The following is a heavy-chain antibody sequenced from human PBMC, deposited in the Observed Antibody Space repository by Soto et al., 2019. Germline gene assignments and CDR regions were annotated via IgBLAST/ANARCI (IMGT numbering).Heavy chain of an antibody. CDR3: ARGRGGTYDAFDI. V-gene: IGHV4-59*01. CDR2: IYYSGTT. CDR1: GGSMSPYF. Sequence: QVQLRESGPRLVKLSETLSLTCTVSGGSMSPYFWSWIRQSPGKGLEWIGYIYYSGTTNYNPSFKSQVTTLLDTSKNQFSLKLVSLTAADMAFYYCARGRGGTYDAFDIWGPGALVTVSS. D-gene: IGHD1-26*01. J-gene: IGHJ3*02.